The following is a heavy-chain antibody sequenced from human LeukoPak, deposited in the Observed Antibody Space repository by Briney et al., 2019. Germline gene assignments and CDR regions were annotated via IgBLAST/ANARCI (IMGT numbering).Heavy chain of an antibody. D-gene: IGHD3-10*01. CDR2: ISYDGSNK. Sequence: GGSLRLSCAASGFTFSSYGMHWVRQAPGKGLEWVAVISYDGSNKYYADSVKGRFTISRDNSKNTLYLQMNSLRAEDTAVYYCAKDRVLGWFGEDAFDIWGQGTMVTVSS. V-gene: IGHV3-30*18. J-gene: IGHJ3*02. CDR3: AKDRVLGWFGEDAFDI. CDR1: GFTFSSYG.